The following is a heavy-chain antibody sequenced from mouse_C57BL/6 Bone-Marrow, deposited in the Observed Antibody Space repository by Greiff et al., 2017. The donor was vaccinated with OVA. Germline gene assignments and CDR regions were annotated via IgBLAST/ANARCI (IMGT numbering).Heavy chain of an antibody. J-gene: IGHJ1*03. D-gene: IGHD1-1*01. Sequence: QVQLQQSGPGLVQPSQSLSNTCTVSGFSLTSYGVHWVRQSPGKGLEWLGVIWSGGSTDYNAAFISRLSISKDNSKSQVFFKMNSLQADDTAIYYCARDYYGSSGYFDVWGTGTTVTVSS. V-gene: IGHV2-2*01. CDR3: ARDYYGSSGYFDV. CDR1: GFSLTSYG. CDR2: IWSGGST.